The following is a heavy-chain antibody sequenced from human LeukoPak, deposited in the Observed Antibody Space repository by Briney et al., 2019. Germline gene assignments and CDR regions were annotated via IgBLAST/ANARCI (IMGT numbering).Heavy chain of an antibody. Sequence: GGSLRLSCAASGFTFSSYGMHWVRQAPGKGLKWVSTINDNGAGTYYADSVKGRFTISRDNSYNTVSLQMNSLRAEDTAVYYCARGYDTSRGNYWGQGTLVTVSS. CDR3: ARGYDTSRGNY. D-gene: IGHD3-22*01. CDR2: INDNGAGT. CDR1: GFTFSSYG. J-gene: IGHJ4*02. V-gene: IGHV3-23*01.